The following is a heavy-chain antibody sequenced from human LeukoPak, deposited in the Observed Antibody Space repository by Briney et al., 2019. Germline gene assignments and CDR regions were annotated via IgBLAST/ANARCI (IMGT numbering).Heavy chain of an antibody. D-gene: IGHD4-23*01. CDR3: ARKDYGGSGTFDY. CDR2: IYYSGST. J-gene: IGHJ4*02. Sequence: PSETLSLTCTVSGGSISSYHWSWIRQPPGKGLEWIGYIYYSGSTNCNPSLKSRVTISVDTSKNQFSLKLSSVTAADTAVYYCARKDYGGSGTFDYWGQGTLVTVSS. V-gene: IGHV4-59*08. CDR1: GGSISSYH.